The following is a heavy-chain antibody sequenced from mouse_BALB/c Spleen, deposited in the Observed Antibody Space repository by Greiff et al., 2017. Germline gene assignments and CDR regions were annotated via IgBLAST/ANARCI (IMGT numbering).Heavy chain of an antibody. CDR3: ARHGNYVFAY. CDR1: GFAFSSYD. CDR2: ISSGGGST. Sequence: DVKLVESGGGLVKPGGSLKLSCAASGFAFSSYDMSWVRQTPEKRLEWVAYISSGGGSTYYPDTVKGRFTISRDNAKNTLYLQMSSLKSEDTAMYYCARHGNYVFAYWGQGTLVTVSA. D-gene: IGHD2-1*01. J-gene: IGHJ3*01. V-gene: IGHV5-12-1*01.